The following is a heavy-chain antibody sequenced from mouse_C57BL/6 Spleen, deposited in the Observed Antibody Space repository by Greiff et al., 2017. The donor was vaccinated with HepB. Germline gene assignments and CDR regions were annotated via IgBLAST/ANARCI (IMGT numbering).Heavy chain of an antibody. CDR1: GYTFTSYW. D-gene: IGHD1-1*01. V-gene: IGHV1-53*01. CDR3: ARVVYYYGSSPHWYCDV. CDR2: INPSNGGT. J-gene: IGHJ1*03. Sequence: VQLQQPGTELVKPGASVKLSCKASGYTFTSYWMHWVKQRPGQGLEWIGNINPSNGGTNYNEKFKSKATLTVAKASSTAYMQLSSLTSEDSAVYYCARVVYYYGSSPHWYCDVWGTGTTVTVSS.